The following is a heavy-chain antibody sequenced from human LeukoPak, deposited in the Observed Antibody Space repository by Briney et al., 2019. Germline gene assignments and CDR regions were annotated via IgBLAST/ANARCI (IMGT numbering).Heavy chain of an antibody. V-gene: IGHV4-34*01. CDR2: INESGST. J-gene: IGHJ4*02. CDR1: GGPFSHYY. Sequence: SETLSLTCAVYGGPFSHYYWTWIRQPPGKGLEWIGEINESGSTNYNPSLKSRVTISVDTSKNQFSLKLSSVTAADTAVYYCARVARYSSSITFDYWGQGTLVTVSS. CDR3: ARVARYSSSITFDY. D-gene: IGHD6-6*01.